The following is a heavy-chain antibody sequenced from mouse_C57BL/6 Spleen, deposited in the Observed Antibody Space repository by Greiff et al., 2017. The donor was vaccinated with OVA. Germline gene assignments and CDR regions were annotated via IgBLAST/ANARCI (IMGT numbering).Heavy chain of an antibody. Sequence: VKVVESGAELARPGASVKLSCKASGYTFTSYGISWVKQRTGQGLEWIGEIYPRSGNTYYNEKFKGKATLTADKSSSTAYMELRSLTSEDSAVYFCARGNSNYPFDYWGQGTTLTVSS. CDR2: IYPRSGNT. J-gene: IGHJ2*01. CDR3: ARGNSNYPFDY. CDR1: GYTFTSYG. V-gene: IGHV1-81*01. D-gene: IGHD2-5*01.